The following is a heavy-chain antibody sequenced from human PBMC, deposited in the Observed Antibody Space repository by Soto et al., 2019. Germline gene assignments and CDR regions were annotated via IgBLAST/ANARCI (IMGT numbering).Heavy chain of an antibody. D-gene: IGHD6-19*01. J-gene: IGHJ4*02. CDR3: AIGAVAGTEN. CDR2: ISYDGSNK. V-gene: IGHV3-30*03. CDR1: GFTFSSYG. Sequence: ESGGGVVQPGRSLRLSCAASGFTFSSYGMHWVRQAPGKGLEWVAVISYDGSNKYYADSVKGRFTISRDNSKNTLYLQMNSLRAEDTAVYYCAIGAVAGTENWGQGTLVTVSS.